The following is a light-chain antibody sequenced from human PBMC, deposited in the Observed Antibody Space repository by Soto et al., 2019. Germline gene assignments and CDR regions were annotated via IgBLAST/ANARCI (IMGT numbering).Light chain of an antibody. CDR1: QTVGDN. CDR3: QQYNNWPLT. CDR2: GTS. Sequence: EIVMTQSPATLSVSPGERATLSCRTSQTVGDNLAWYQQKPGQAPWLPIYGTSIRATGTPARFSGSGPGTDFTLTISSLQSEDFAIYFCQQYNNWPLTFGQGTRLEI. J-gene: IGKJ5*01. V-gene: IGKV3-15*01.